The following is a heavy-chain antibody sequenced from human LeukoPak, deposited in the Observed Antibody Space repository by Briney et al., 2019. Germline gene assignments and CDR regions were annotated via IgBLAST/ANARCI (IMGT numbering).Heavy chain of an antibody. J-gene: IGHJ3*02. CDR2: ISSSSSYI. CDR1: GFTFSSYS. D-gene: IGHD6-13*01. V-gene: IGHV3-21*01. Sequence: GGSLRLSCAASGFTFSSYSTNWVRQAPGKGLEWVSSISSSSSYIYYADSVKGRFTISRDNAKNSLYLQMNSLRAEDTAVYYCARVSAAGALDIWGQGKMVTVSS. CDR3: ARVSAAGALDI.